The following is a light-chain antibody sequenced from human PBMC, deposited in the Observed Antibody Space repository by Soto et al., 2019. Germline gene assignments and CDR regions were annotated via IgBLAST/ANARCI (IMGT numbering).Light chain of an antibody. CDR2: VAS. V-gene: IGKV1-39*01. CDR3: QQSYGTPIT. J-gene: IGKJ5*01. Sequence: DIQMTQSPSSLSASVGDRVTITCQASQSISRYLNWYQQEPGKAPNLLIYVASSLQSEVPSRFSGSGSGTDFTLTITSLQPEDFATYYCQQSYGTPITFGQGTRLEIK. CDR1: QSISRY.